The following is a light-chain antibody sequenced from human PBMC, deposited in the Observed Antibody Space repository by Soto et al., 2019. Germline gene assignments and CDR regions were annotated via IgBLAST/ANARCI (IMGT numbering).Light chain of an antibody. CDR1: QSISTF. Sequence: DIQMTQSPSSLSASVGDRVTITCRASQSISTFLNWYQQKPGKAPKLLIYAASSLQSGVPSRFSGSGSGTDFTLTISSLQPEDFASYYCQQSHSPPWTFGQGTKVEIK. V-gene: IGKV1-39*01. CDR2: AAS. J-gene: IGKJ1*01. CDR3: QQSHSPPWT.